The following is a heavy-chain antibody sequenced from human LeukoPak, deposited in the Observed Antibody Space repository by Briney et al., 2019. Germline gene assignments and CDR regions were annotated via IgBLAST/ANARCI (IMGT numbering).Heavy chain of an antibody. CDR2: ISSSSSTI. D-gene: IGHD5-18*01. V-gene: IGHV3-48*01. CDR3: ASSTYSYGYVY. Sequence: GGSLRLSCAASGFTVSTSYVSWVRQAPGKGLEWVSYISSSSSTIYYADSVKGRFTISRDNAKNSLYLQMNSLRAEDTAVYYCASSTYSYGYVYWGQGTLVTVSS. J-gene: IGHJ4*02. CDR1: GFTVSTSY.